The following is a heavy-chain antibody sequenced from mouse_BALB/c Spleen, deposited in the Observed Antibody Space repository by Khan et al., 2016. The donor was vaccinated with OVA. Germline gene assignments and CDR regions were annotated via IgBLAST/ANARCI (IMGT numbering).Heavy chain of an antibody. Sequence: VQLQQSGTVLARPGASVKMSCKASGYTFTSYWMHWVKQRPGQGLEWIGDIYPGNTGTNYNQKFKGKAKLTAVTSTSTAYMELSSLTNEDSAVYYCTRRNWDVAWFAYWGQGTLVTVSA. V-gene: IGHV1-5*01. CDR1: GYTFTSYW. CDR2: IYPGNTGT. D-gene: IGHD4-1*01. CDR3: TRRNWDVAWFAY. J-gene: IGHJ3*01.